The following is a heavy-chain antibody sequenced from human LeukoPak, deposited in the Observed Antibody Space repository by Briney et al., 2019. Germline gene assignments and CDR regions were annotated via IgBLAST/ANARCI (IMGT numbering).Heavy chain of an antibody. J-gene: IGHJ3*02. CDR3: ARDRGYSGNGAFDI. D-gene: IGHD5-12*01. CDR2: INPNSGGT. V-gene: IGHV1-2*06. CDR1: GYTFTGYY. Sequence: ASVKVSCKASGYTFTGYYMHWVRQAPGQGLEWMGRINPNSGGTNYAQKFQGRVTMTRDTSISTAYMEMSRLRADDTAVYYCARDRGYSGNGAFDIWGQGTMVTVSS.